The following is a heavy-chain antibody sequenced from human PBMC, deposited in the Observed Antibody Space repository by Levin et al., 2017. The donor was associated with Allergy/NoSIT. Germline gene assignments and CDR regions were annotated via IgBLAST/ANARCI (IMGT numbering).Heavy chain of an antibody. CDR1: GFTFSSYG. D-gene: IGHD3-9*01. J-gene: IGHJ6*02. Sequence: GESLKISCAASGFTFSSYGMHWVRQAPGKGLEWVAVISYDGSNKYYADSVKGRFTISRDNSKNTLYLQMNSLRAEDTAVYYCAKDRGLLRYVDWGMDVWGQGTTVTVSS. V-gene: IGHV3-30*18. CDR2: ISYDGSNK. CDR3: AKDRGLLRYVDWGMDV.